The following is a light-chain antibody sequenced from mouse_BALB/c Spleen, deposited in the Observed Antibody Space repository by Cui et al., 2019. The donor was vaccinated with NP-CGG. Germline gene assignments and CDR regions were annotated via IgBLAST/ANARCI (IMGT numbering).Light chain of an antibody. V-gene: IGLV1*01. Sequence: QAVVTQASALTTSPGETVTLTCRSSTGAVTTSNYANWVQEKPDYLFTGLIGGTKNRAPGVPARFSGSLIGDKAALTITGAQTEDEAIYFCALWYSNHWVFGGGTKLTVL. CDR2: GTK. J-gene: IGLJ1*01. CDR1: TGAVTTSNY. CDR3: ALWYSNHWV.